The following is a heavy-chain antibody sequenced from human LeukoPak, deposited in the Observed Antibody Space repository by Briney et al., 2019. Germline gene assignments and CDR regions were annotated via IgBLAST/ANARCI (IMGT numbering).Heavy chain of an antibody. D-gene: IGHD1-26*01. V-gene: IGHV4-4*07. CDR1: GGSISSYY. CDR3: ARDQWELLGRAFDI. CDR2: IYTSGST. J-gene: IGHJ3*02. Sequence: PSETLSLTCTVSGGSISSYYWSWIRQPAGKGLEWIGRIYTSGSTNYNPSLKSRVTMSVDTSKNQFSLKLSSVTAADTAVYYCARDQWELLGRAFDIWGQGTMVTVSS.